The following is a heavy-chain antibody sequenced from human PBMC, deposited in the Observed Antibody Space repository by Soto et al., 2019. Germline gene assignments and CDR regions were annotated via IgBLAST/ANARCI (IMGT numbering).Heavy chain of an antibody. CDR2: ISYDGSNK. J-gene: IGHJ4*02. D-gene: IGHD6-19*01. Sequence: QVQLVESGGGVVQPGRSLRLSCAASGFTFSSYGMHWVRQAPGKGLEWVAVISYDGSNKYYADSVKGRFTISRDNSKNTLYLQMNSLRVEDTAVYYCAKDQWLVLSYFDYWGQGTLVTVSS. CDR3: AKDQWLVLSYFDY. CDR1: GFTFSSYG. V-gene: IGHV3-30*18.